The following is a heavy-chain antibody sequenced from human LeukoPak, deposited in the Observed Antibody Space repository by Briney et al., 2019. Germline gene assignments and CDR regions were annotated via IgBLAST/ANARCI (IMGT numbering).Heavy chain of an antibody. J-gene: IGHJ4*02. V-gene: IGHV1-2*02. D-gene: IGHD6-19*01. Sequence: GASVKVSCKASGGTFSSYAISWVRQAPGQGLEWMGWINPNSGGTNYAQKFQGRVTMTRDTSISTAYMELSRLRSDDTAVYYCARVAVAYSDFDYWGQGTLVTVSS. CDR3: ARVAVAYSDFDY. CDR2: INPNSGGT. CDR1: GGTFSSYA.